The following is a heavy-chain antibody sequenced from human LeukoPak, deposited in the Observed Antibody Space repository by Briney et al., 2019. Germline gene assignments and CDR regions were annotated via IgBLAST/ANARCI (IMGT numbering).Heavy chain of an antibody. V-gene: IGHV1-69-2*01. J-gene: IGHJ5*02. CDR2: VDPEDGET. D-gene: IGHD3-3*01. Sequence: GATVKISCKVSGYTFTDYYMHWVQQAPGKGLEWMGLVDPEDGETIYAEKFQGRVTITADTSTDTAYMELSRLRSDDTAVYYCARELKPAYYDFWSGYSNWFDPWGQGTLVTVSS. CDR3: ARELKPAYYDFWSGYSNWFDP. CDR1: GYTFTDYY.